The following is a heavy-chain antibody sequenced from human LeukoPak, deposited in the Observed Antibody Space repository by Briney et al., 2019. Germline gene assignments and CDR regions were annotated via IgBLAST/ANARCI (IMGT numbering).Heavy chain of an antibody. Sequence: PGGSLRLSCAPSGFTFSSYSMNWVRQPPGKGLEWVSSISGSSSYIYYADSVKGRFTISRDNARNSLFLQMNSLRAEETAVYYCARDLGQYYDTSDNWFDPWGQGTLVTVSS. CDR2: ISGSSSYI. J-gene: IGHJ5*02. D-gene: IGHD3-22*01. CDR1: GFTFSSYS. CDR3: ARDLGQYYDTSDNWFDP. V-gene: IGHV3-21*01.